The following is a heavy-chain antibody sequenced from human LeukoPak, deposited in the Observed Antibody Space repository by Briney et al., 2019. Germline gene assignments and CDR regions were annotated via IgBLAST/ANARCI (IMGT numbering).Heavy chain of an antibody. Sequence: GASVKVSCKASGYTFTSYYMHWVRQAPGQGLEWMGIINPSGGSTSYAQKFQGRVTTTRDMSTSTVYMELSSLRSEDTAVYYCARDQGVRFLETNWFDPWGQGTLVTVSS. J-gene: IGHJ5*02. V-gene: IGHV1-46*01. CDR2: INPSGGST. D-gene: IGHD3-3*01. CDR1: GYTFTSYY. CDR3: ARDQGVRFLETNWFDP.